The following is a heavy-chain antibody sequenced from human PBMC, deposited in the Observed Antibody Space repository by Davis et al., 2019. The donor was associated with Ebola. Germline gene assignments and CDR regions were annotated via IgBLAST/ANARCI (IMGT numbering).Heavy chain of an antibody. D-gene: IGHD4-17*01. CDR1: GGSISSYY. J-gene: IGHJ4*02. Sequence: GSLRLSCTVSGGSISSYYWSWIRQPPGKGLEWIGYIYYSGSTNYNPSLKSRVTISVDTSKNQFSLKLSSVTAADTAVYYCATRVTTEYYFDYWGQGTLVTVSS. CDR3: ATRVTTEYYFDY. V-gene: IGHV4-59*01. CDR2: IYYSGST.